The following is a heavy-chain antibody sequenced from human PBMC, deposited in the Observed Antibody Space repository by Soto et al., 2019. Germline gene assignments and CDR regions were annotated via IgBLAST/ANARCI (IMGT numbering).Heavy chain of an antibody. Sequence: QVQLQESGPGLVKPSQTLSLTCTVSGGSISSGDYYWSWIRQHPGKGLEWIGYIYYSGSTYYNPSLKSRLTISLDTSKNQFSLKLSSVTAADTAVYYCARWWSGSRQGFDPWGQGTLVTVSS. CDR2: IYYSGST. CDR1: GGSISSGDYY. CDR3: ARWWSGSRQGFDP. J-gene: IGHJ5*02. V-gene: IGHV4-31*03. D-gene: IGHD3-3*01.